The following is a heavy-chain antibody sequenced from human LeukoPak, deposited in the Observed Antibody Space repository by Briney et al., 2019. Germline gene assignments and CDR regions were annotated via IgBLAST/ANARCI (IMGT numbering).Heavy chain of an antibody. CDR1: GYTFTSYG. V-gene: IGHV1-18*01. CDR3: ARAVQVGKSPQFDY. D-gene: IGHD3-10*01. Sequence: ASVKVSCKASGYTFTSYGISCVRQAPGQGLECMGWISAYNGNTDYAQKLQGRVTMTTDTSTSTAYMELRSLRSDDTAVYYCARAVQVGKSPQFDYWGQGTLVTVSS. CDR2: ISAYNGNT. J-gene: IGHJ4*02.